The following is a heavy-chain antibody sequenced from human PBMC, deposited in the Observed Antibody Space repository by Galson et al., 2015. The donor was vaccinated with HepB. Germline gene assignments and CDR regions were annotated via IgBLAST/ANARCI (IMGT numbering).Heavy chain of an antibody. D-gene: IGHD4-17*01. J-gene: IGHJ6*03. V-gene: IGHV1-18*01. CDR1: GYTFTSYG. Sequence: SVKVSCKASGYTFTSYGISWVRQAPGQGLEWTGWISAYNGNTNYAQRLQGRVTMTTDTSTSTAYMELRTLRSDDTAVYYCARDIRHGRAVYYMDVWGKGTTVTVSS. CDR3: ARDIRHGRAVYYMDV. CDR2: ISAYNGNT.